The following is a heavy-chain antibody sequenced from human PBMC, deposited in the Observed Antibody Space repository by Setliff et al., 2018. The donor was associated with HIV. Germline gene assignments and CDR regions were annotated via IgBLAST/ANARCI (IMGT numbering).Heavy chain of an antibody. CDR1: GGSFSNYA. D-gene: IGHD3-10*01. CDR3: ARGRYYDSGTYFTET. CDR2: FVPMFGSA. V-gene: IGHV1-69*13. J-gene: IGHJ5*02. Sequence: SVKVSCKASGGSFSNYAFSWVRQAPGQGLEWMGGFVPMFGSANYAQRFQGRLTITADESTTTVYMELSRFRSEDTAVYYCARGRYYDSGTYFTETWGQGTLVTVSS.